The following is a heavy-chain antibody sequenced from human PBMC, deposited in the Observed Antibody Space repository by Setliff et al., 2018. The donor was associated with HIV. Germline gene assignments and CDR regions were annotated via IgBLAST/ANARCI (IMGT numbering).Heavy chain of an antibody. J-gene: IGHJ6*03. V-gene: IGHV3-30*03. Sequence: AGGSLRLSCTASGFIFSSYWMSWVRQAPGRGLEWVAVISHDGSNKYYADSVKGRFTLSRENSKNTVYVQMNSLRTEDTAVYYCARDGFALFGVDYHYMDVWGKGTTVTVSS. CDR1: GFIFSSYW. D-gene: IGHD3-3*01. CDR3: ARDGFALFGVDYHYMDV. CDR2: ISHDGSNK.